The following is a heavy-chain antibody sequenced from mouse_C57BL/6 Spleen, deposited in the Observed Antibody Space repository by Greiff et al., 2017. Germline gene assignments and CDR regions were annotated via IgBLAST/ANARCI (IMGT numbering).Heavy chain of an antibody. CDR2: IDPSDSYT. CDR1: GYTFTSYW. J-gene: IGHJ1*03. V-gene: IGHV1-50*01. D-gene: IGHD1-1*01. Sequence: KQSCKASGYTFTSYWMQWVKQRPGQGLEWIGEIDPSDSYTNYNQKFKGKATLTVDTSSSTAYMQLSSLTSEDSAVYYCARFYGSSPYWYFDVWGTGTTGTVSS. CDR3: ARFYGSSPYWYFDV.